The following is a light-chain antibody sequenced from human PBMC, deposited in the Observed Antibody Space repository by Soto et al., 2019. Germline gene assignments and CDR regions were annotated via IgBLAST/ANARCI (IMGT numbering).Light chain of an antibody. J-gene: IGKJ1*01. V-gene: IGKV1-6*01. Sequence: IQMTQSPSSLSASVGDRVTITCRASQGIRSDLSWYQQKPGKAPKFLIFDASSLQTGVPSRFSGSGSGTDFTLTISSLQPEDFATYYCLQDYKYPWTFGQGSKVDTK. CDR3: LQDYKYPWT. CDR2: DAS. CDR1: QGIRSD.